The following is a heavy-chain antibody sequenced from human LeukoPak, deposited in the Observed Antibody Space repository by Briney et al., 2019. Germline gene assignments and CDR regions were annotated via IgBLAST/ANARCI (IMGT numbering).Heavy chain of an antibody. CDR3: AKDGHYDILTGYLELIRTDY. Sequence: GGSLRLSCAASGFTFSSYAMSWVRQAPGKGLEWVSAISGSGGSTYYADSVKGRFTISRDNSKNTLYLQMNSLRAEDTAVYYCAKDGHYDILTGYLELIRTDYWGQGTLVTVSS. J-gene: IGHJ4*02. CDR1: GFTFSSYA. D-gene: IGHD3-9*01. V-gene: IGHV3-23*01. CDR2: ISGSGGST.